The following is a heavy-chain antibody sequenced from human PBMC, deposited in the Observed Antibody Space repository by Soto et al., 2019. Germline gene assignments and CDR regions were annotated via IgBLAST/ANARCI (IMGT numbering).Heavy chain of an antibody. CDR1: GFTFGDYA. J-gene: IGHJ6*02. CDR3: TSDNWNYADYYYGMDV. Sequence: GGSLRLSCTASGFTFGDYAMSWVRQAPGKGLEWVGFIRNKAYGGTTEYAASVKGRFTISRDDSKSIAYLQMNSLKTEDTAVYYCTSDNWNYADYYYGMDVWGQGTTVTVSS. V-gene: IGHV3-49*04. D-gene: IGHD1-7*01. CDR2: IRNKAYGGTT.